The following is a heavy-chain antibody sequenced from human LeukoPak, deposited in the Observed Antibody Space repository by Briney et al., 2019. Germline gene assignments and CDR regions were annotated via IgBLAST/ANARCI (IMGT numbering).Heavy chain of an antibody. J-gene: IGHJ1*01. CDR3: AKDPKQQLVRGAEYFQH. CDR1: GFTFSNYA. D-gene: IGHD6-13*01. Sequence: GGSLRLSCAASGFTFSNYAMNWVRQAPGKGLEWVSSFGTRSSSIYYAHSVTGRFIVSRDNAKNSLFLQMNSLRAEDTAVYYCAKDPKQQLVRGAEYFQHWGQGTLVTVSS. CDR2: FGTRSSSI. V-gene: IGHV3-21*04.